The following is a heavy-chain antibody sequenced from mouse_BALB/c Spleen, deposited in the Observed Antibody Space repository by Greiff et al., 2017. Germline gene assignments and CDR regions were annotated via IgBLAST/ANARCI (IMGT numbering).Heavy chain of an antibody. Sequence: VQLQQSGAELMKPGASVKISCKATGYTFSSYWMNWVKQRPGQGLEWIGQIYPGDGDTNYNGKFKGKATLTADKSSSTAYMQLSSLTSEDSAVYFCARRELGRAWFAYWGQGTLVTVSA. J-gene: IGHJ3*01. CDR3: ARRELGRAWFAY. CDR1: GYTFSSYW. D-gene: IGHD4-1*01. CDR2: IYPGDGDT. V-gene: IGHV1-80*01.